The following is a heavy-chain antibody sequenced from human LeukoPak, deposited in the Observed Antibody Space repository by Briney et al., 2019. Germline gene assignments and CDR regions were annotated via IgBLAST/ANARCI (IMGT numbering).Heavy chain of an antibody. J-gene: IGHJ4*02. V-gene: IGHV1-2*02. Sequence: GSVKVSCKASGYTFTGYYMHWVRQAPGEGLEWMGWINPNSGDTNYAQNFQGRVTMTRDTSVSTVYMELSRLRSDDTAVYYCARDSSSWSFDCWGQGTLVTVSS. CDR3: ARDSSSWSFDC. CDR2: INPNSGDT. CDR1: GYTFTGYY. D-gene: IGHD6-13*01.